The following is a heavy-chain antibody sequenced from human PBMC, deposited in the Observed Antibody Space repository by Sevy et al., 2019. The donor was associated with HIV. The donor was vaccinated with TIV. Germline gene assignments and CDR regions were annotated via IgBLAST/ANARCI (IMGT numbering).Heavy chain of an antibody. J-gene: IGHJ5*02. V-gene: IGHV3-11*01. CDR3: ARAAGWFDA. Sequence: GGSLRLSCAASGFTFSDYNLSWIRQAPGKGLEWVSYISTSTSTTTIYYADSVKGRFTISRDNAKNSIYLQMNSLRVDDTAVYYCARAAGWFDAWGQGTLVTVSS. CDR2: ISTSTSTTTI. CDR1: GFTFSDYN.